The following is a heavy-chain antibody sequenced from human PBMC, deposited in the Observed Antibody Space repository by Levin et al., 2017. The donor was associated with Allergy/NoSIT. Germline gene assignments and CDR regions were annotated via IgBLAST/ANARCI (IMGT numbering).Heavy chain of an antibody. J-gene: IGHJ4*02. V-gene: IGHV4-34*01. CDR3: ARFGIPGIAAAGTFLRD. CDR2: INHSGST. Sequence: ESLKISCAVYGGSFSGYYWSWIRQPPGKGLEWIGEINHSGSTNYNPSLKSRVTISVDTSKNQFSLKLSSVTAADTAVYYCARFGIPGIAAAGTFLRDWGQGTLVTVSS. D-gene: IGHD6-13*01. CDR1: GGSFSGYY.